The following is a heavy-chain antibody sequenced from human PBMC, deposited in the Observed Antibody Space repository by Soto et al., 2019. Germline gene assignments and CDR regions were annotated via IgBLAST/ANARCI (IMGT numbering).Heavy chain of an antibody. CDR3: ARAPSYGGNSEEFDY. CDR1: GGSVSSRDYY. D-gene: IGHD4-17*01. CDR2: IYYSGST. V-gene: IGHV4-31*03. Sequence: QVQLQESGPGLVKPSQTLSLTCSVSGGSVSSRDYYWSWIRQHPGKGLEWIGYIYYSGSTYYNPSLKGRVTISVDTSKNQFSLKLGSVTAADTAVYYCARAPSYGGNSEEFDYWGQGTLVTVSS. J-gene: IGHJ4*02.